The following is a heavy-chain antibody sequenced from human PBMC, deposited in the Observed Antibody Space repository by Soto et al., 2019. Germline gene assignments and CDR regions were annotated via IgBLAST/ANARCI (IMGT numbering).Heavy chain of an antibody. D-gene: IGHD4-17*01. V-gene: IGHV1-69*12. J-gene: IGHJ5*02. Sequence: QVQLVHSVAEVKKPGYSVKVSCKSSGGTFSSYALSWVRQDPGQWLEWMGGFIPIFGTANDAQQCQGRVTITADESTSTGYMELSSLRSEDTAVYYCARDCNYGDVNWFAPWGQGTMVTVSS. CDR3: ARDCNYGDVNWFAP. CDR1: GGTFSSYA. CDR2: FIPIFGTA.